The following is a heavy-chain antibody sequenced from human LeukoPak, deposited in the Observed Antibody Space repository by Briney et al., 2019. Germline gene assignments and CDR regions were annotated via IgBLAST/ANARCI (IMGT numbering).Heavy chain of an antibody. CDR3: ARQTGSGLFILP. D-gene: IGHD3/OR15-3a*01. CDR2: IYYSGNT. Sequence: SETLSLTCTVSGVSISSSNSYWGWIRQPPGKGLEWIVSIYYSGNTYYNASLKSQVSISIDTSKNQFSLKLTSETAADTAVYYCARQTGSGLFILPGGQGTLVTVSS. V-gene: IGHV4-39*01. CDR1: GVSISSSNSY. J-gene: IGHJ4*02.